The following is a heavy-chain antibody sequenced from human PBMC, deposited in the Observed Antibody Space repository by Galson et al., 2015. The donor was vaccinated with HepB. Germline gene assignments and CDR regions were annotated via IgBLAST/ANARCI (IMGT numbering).Heavy chain of an antibody. D-gene: IGHD5-12*01. CDR3: AKGRPERPPEHRGYDLPDY. Sequence: SLRLSCAASGFTFSSYAMNWVRQAPGKGLEWVSGNGVNDGSIYYANSVKGRFTISRDNSKNTLYLQVNGLRVEDTAIYYCAKGRPERPPEHRGYDLPDYWGQGTLVTVSS. CDR2: NGVNDGSI. J-gene: IGHJ4*02. CDR1: GFTFSSYA. V-gene: IGHV3-23*01.